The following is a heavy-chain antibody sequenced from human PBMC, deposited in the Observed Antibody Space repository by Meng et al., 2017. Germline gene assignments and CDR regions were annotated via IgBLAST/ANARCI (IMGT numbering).Heavy chain of an antibody. CDR3: ARGVRAPVDYYYYGLDV. CDR2: ISYDGSNK. D-gene: IGHD6-6*01. J-gene: IGHJ6*02. V-gene: IGHV3-30*01. CDR1: GFTFSSYA. Sequence: GESLKISCAASGFTFSSYAMHWVRQAPGKGLEWVAVISYDGSNKYYADSVKGRFTISRDNSKNTLYLQMNSLRAEDTAVYYCARGVRAPVDYYYYGLDVWAQGTTVTVSS.